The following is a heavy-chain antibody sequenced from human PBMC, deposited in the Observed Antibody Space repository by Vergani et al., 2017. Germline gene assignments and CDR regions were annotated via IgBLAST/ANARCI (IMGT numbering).Heavy chain of an antibody. CDR2: IIPIFGTA. D-gene: IGHD5-24*01. CDR1: GGTFSSYA. J-gene: IGHJ6*02. V-gene: IGHV1-69*01. CDR3: ASPLRDGYNDQTSHSTGDYYYGMDV. Sequence: QVQLVQSGAEVKKPGSSVKVSCKASGGTFSSYAISWVRQAPGQGLEWMGGIIPIFGTANYAQKFQGRVTITADESTSTAYMELSSLRSEDTAVYYCASPLRDGYNDQTSHSTGDYYYGMDVWGQGP.